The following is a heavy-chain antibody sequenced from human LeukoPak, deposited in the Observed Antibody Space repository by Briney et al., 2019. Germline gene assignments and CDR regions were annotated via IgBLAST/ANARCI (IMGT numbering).Heavy chain of an antibody. V-gene: IGHV4-34*01. J-gene: IGHJ3*02. D-gene: IGHD2-2*01. Sequence: PSETLSLTCAVYGGSFSGYYWSWIRQPPGKGLEWIGEINHSGSTNYNPSLKSRVTISVDTSKNQFSLKLSSVTAADTAVYYCAYCSSTSCYGGDAFGIWGQGTMVTVSS. CDR3: AYCSSTSCYGGDAFGI. CDR2: INHSGST. CDR1: GGSFSGYY.